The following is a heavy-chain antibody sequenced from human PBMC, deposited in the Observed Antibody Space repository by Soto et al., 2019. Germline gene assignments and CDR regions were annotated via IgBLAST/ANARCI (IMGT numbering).Heavy chain of an antibody. J-gene: IGHJ4*02. D-gene: IGHD6-19*01. CDR1: GYTFTSYA. CDR3: ARDLRYSSGWLAFDY. CDR2: INAGNGNT. Sequence: ASVKVSCKASGYTFTSYAMHWVRQAPGQRLEWMGWINAGNGNTKYSQKFQGRVTITRDTSASTAYMELSSLRSEDTAVYYCARDLRYSSGWLAFDYWGQGTLVTVSS. V-gene: IGHV1-3*01.